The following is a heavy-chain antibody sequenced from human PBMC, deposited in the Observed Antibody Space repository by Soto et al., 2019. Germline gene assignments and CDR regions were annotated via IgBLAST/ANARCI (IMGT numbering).Heavy chain of an antibody. Sequence: PGGSLRLSCAASGFDFSDHGMHWVRQAPGEGLEWVTVISYDGTAKYYKESVKGRFTTSRDNSKKTLYLQIDSLRVEDTAVYYCAKDEGRFLRNSFKYGIDVWGLGTTVTVSS. J-gene: IGHJ6*02. CDR3: AKDEGRFLRNSFKYGIDV. V-gene: IGHV3-33*03. CDR1: GFDFSDHG. D-gene: IGHD3-3*01. CDR2: ISYDGTAK.